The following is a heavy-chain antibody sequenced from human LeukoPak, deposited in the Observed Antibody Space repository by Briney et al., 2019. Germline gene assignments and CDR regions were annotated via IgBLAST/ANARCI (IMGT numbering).Heavy chain of an antibody. CDR3: ARVLSPGSAFDI. J-gene: IGHJ3*02. CDR2: IIPILGTA. CDR1: GGTFSSYA. Sequence: ASVKVSCKASGGTFSSYAISWVRQAPGQGLEWMGRIIPILGTANYAQKFQGRVTITADKSTSTAYMELSSLRSEDTAVYYCARVLSPGSAFDIWGQGTMVTVSS. V-gene: IGHV1-69*04.